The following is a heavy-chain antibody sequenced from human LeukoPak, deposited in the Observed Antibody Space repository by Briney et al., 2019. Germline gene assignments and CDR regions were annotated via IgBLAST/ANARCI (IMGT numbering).Heavy chain of an antibody. CDR3: ASIAGYGDYGGYNAFDI. Sequence: PSGTLSLTCGVSGGSISSTNWWTWVRQPPGKGLEWIGEVHLGGSTNYNPSLESRVTISVDKSENHISLKLTSVTAADTAVYYCASIAGYGDYGGYNAFDIWGQGTMVTVSS. V-gene: IGHV4-4*02. CDR1: GGSISSTNW. CDR2: VHLGGST. J-gene: IGHJ3*02. D-gene: IGHD4-17*01.